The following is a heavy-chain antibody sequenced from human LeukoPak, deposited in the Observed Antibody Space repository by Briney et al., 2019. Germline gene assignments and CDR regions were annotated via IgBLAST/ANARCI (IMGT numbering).Heavy chain of an antibody. D-gene: IGHD6-13*01. J-gene: IGHJ4*02. CDR2: ISDSGGST. V-gene: IGHV3-23*01. CDR3: AKDLYRAAAGTALDY. CDR1: GFTFSSYA. Sequence: PGGSLRLSCAASGFTFSSYAMSWVRQAPGKGLEWVSAISDSGGSTYYADSVKGRFTISRDNSKNTLYLQMNSLRAEDTAVYYCAKDLYRAAAGTALDYWGQGTLVTVSS.